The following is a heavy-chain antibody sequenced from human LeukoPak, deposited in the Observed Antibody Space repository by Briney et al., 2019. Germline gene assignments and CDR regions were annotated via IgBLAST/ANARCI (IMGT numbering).Heavy chain of an antibody. CDR1: GGTFSSYA. V-gene: IGHV1-69*05. Sequence: SVKVSCKASGGTFSSYAISWVRQAPGQGLEWMGGIIPIFGTANYAQKLQGRVTMTTDTSTSTAYMELRSLRSDDTAVYYCARADEWEPQFDYWGQGTLVTVSS. CDR2: IIPIFGTA. CDR3: ARADEWEPQFDY. J-gene: IGHJ4*02. D-gene: IGHD1-26*01.